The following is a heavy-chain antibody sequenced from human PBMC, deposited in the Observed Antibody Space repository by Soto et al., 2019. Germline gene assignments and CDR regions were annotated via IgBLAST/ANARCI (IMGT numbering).Heavy chain of an antibody. D-gene: IGHD1-1*01. CDR1: GYSFTSQG. V-gene: IGHV1-18*01. CDR2: ISTQNGKT. Sequence: QVHLVQSGAEVKKPGASVKVSCKASGYSFTSQGISWLRQAPGQGLEWMGWISTQNGKTQYAQKVQGRVTMTSDTSTTTAYMELRSLRSDDTAVYYCARGRGTAPPLAPWGQGTLVTVSS. J-gene: IGHJ5*02. CDR3: ARGRGTAPPLAP.